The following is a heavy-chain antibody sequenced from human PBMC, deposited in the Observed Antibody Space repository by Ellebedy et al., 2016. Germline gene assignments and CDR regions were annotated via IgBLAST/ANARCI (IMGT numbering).Heavy chain of an antibody. Sequence: GGSLRLXXAASGFYFTYYWMSWVRQAPGKGLEWVANIKEDGSEKYYVDSVKGRFTISRDNAKNSVYLQMNSLRAEDTAVYYCARATVVTGSDYWGQGTLVTVSS. CDR2: IKEDGSEK. J-gene: IGHJ4*02. CDR3: ARATVVTGSDY. CDR1: GFYFTYYW. D-gene: IGHD4-23*01. V-gene: IGHV3-7*03.